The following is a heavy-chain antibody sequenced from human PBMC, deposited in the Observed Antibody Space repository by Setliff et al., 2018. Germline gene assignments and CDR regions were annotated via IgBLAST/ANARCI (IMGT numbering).Heavy chain of an antibody. V-gene: IGHV7-4-1*02. D-gene: IGHD3-16*01. CDR3: ARGVYEYSYGYRGHYYYYMDV. CDR2: INTNTGNP. J-gene: IGHJ6*03. Sequence: ASVKVSCKASGYTFTGFAINWVRQAPGQGLEYLGWINTNTGNPTYVQGFTGRFVFSLDTSVSTAYLQISSLKAEDTAVYYCARGVYEYSYGYRGHYYYYMDVWGKGATVTVSS. CDR1: GYTFTGFA.